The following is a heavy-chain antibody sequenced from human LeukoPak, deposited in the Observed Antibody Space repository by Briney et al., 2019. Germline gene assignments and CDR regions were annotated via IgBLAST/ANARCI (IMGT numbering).Heavy chain of an antibody. CDR2: IIPIFGTA. CDR1: GGTFSSYA. CDR3: ARYELVGATFYFPFDY. Sequence: SVKVSCKASGGTFSSYAISWVRQAPGQGLEWMGGIIPIFGTANYAQKSQGRVTITADESTSTAYMELSSLRSEDTAVYYCARYELVGATFYFPFDYWGQGTLVTVSS. J-gene: IGHJ4*02. D-gene: IGHD1-26*01. V-gene: IGHV1-69*13.